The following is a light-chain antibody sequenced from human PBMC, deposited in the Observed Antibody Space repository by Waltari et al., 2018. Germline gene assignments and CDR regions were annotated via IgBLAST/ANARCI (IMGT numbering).Light chain of an antibody. CDR1: QSVNSF. CDR3: QHRKKWPHII. V-gene: IGKV3-11*01. J-gene: IGKJ3*01. CDR2: DVS. Sequence: IVLTQSQATMSLSPGERSTLSCRASQSVNSFFAWYQQKPGQAPRLLIYDVSKTAIAIPARFSGSGSGTDFTLTISSLEPEDFAVYYCQHRKKWPHIIFGPGTKVDIK.